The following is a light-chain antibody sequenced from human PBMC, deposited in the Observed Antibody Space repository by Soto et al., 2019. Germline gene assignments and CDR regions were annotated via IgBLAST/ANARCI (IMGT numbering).Light chain of an antibody. CDR1: SSNIGAGHV. CDR3: QSYDNSLSASV. V-gene: IGLV1-40*01. Sequence: QSVLTQPPSVSGAPGQRVTISCTGSSSNIGAGHVVHWYQQFPGRAPNLLIYGSSNRPSGVPDRFSSSKSGTSASLAITGLQAEDEADYYCQSYDNSLSASVFGGGTQLTVL. CDR2: GSS. J-gene: IGLJ2*01.